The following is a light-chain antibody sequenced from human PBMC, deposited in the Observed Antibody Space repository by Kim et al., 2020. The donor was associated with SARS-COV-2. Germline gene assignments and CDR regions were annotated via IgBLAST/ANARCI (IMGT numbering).Light chain of an antibody. J-gene: IGLJ3*02. V-gene: IGLV1-40*01. Sequence: VTISCTGSSSNIGADYDVHWYQQLPGTAPKLLIFGNSNRPSGVPDRFSGSKSGTSASLAITGLQAEDEADYYCQSYDSSLSGSNWVFGGGTQLTVL. CDR3: QSYDSSLSGSNWV. CDR2: GNS. CDR1: SSNIGADYD.